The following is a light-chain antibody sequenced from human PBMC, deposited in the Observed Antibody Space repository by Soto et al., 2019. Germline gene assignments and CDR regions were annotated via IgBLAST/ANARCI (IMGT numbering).Light chain of an antibody. CDR2: AAS. CDR1: QSVNSK. V-gene: IGKV3-15*01. CDR3: QQYNNWPLT. Sequence: EIVMTQSPAPLSLSPGERATLSCRASQSVNSKFAWYQHRPGQAPRLLIYAASTRATGIPARFSGSGSGTEFTLTISSLQSEDFAVYYCQQYNNWPLTFGQGTKVDIK. J-gene: IGKJ1*01.